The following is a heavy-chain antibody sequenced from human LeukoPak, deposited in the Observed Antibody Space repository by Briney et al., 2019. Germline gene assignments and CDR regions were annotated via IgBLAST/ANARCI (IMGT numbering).Heavy chain of an antibody. CDR1: GGSISSYY. J-gene: IGHJ4*02. Sequence: SETLSLTCTVSGGSISSYYWSWIRQPPGKGLEWIGYFYYSGSTNYNPSLKSRVTIAVDTSKNQFSLRLSSVTVADTAVYYCARGRIQLWLPDYWGQGTLVTVSS. CDR2: FYYSGST. V-gene: IGHV4-59*01. CDR3: ARGRIQLWLPDY. D-gene: IGHD5-18*01.